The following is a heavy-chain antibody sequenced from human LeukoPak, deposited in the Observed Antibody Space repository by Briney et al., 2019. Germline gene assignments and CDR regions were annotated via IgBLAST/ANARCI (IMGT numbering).Heavy chain of an antibody. V-gene: IGHV3-9*01. CDR2: ISWNSGSI. D-gene: IGHD3-22*01. CDR3: AKGSIVVVIRNDAFDI. J-gene: IGHJ3*02. CDR1: GFTFSSYE. Sequence: GGSLRLSCAASGFTFSSYEMNWVRQAPGKGLEWVSGISWNSGSIGYADSVKGLFTISRDNAKNSLYLQMNSLRAEDTALYYCAKGSIVVVIRNDAFDIWGQETMVTVSS.